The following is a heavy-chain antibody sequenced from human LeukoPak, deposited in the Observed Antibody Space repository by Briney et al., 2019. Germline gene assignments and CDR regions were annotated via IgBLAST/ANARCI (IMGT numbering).Heavy chain of an antibody. CDR2: IYYSGST. J-gene: IGHJ6*03. Sequence: PSETLSLTCTVSGGSFSSYYWSWIRQPPGKGLEWIGYIYYSGSTNYNPSLKSRVTISVDTSKNQFSLKLSSVTAADTAAYYCARDYSGSYYYYYMDVWGKGTTVTVSS. CDR1: GGSFSSYY. D-gene: IGHD1-26*01. CDR3: ARDYSGSYYYYYMDV. V-gene: IGHV4-59*01.